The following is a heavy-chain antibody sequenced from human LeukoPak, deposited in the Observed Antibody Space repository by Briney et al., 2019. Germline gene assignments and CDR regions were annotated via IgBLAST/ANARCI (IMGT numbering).Heavy chain of an antibody. V-gene: IGHV1-46*01. CDR2: ITPSGGST. CDR3: ARDGVPYYDSSGYHFDY. J-gene: IGHJ4*02. CDR1: GYTFTSYY. Sequence: GASVKVSCKASGYTFTSYYMHWVRQAPGQGLEWMGIITPSGGSTSYAQKFQGRVTMTRDTSTSTVYMELSSLRSEDTAVYYCARDGVPYYDSSGYHFDYWGQGTLVTVSS. D-gene: IGHD3-22*01.